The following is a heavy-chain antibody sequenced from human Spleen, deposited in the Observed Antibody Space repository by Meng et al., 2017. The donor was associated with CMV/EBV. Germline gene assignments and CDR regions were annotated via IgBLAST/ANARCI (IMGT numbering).Heavy chain of an antibody. CDR1: HESFNDYY. V-gene: IGHV4-34*01. Sequence: SETLSLTCAVYHESFNDYYWSWIRQPPGKGLEWVGEINHRGSTNSSPSLKSRVTMSVDTSKNQFSLKLSSVSAADTAVYYCAREGGTGETIAAHFDYWGQGTLVTVSS. CDR2: INHRGST. J-gene: IGHJ4*02. CDR3: AREGGTGETIAAHFDY. D-gene: IGHD7-27*01.